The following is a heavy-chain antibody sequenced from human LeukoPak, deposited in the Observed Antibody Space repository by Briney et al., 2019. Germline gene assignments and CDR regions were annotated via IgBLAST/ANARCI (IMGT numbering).Heavy chain of an antibody. CDR1: GGSISGSSYY. CDR2: IYYSGST. D-gene: IGHD3-10*01. J-gene: IGHJ4*02. Sequence: SETLSLTCTVSGGSISGSSYYWGWIRQPPGKGLEWIGSIYYSGSTYYNPSLKSRVTISVDTSKNQFSLKLSSVTAADTAVYYCAREMVRGAFDYWGQGTLVTVSS. V-gene: IGHV4-39*02. CDR3: AREMVRGAFDY.